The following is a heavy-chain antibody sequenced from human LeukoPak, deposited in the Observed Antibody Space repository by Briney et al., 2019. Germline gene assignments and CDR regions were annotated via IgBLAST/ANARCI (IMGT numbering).Heavy chain of an antibody. V-gene: IGHV3-23*01. J-gene: IGHJ4*02. CDR1: GFTFTSHG. Sequence: PGGTLRLSCAASGFTFTSHGMNWVRQAPGKGLEWVSGISSSGDITYYADSVKGRFTISRDNSKNTLYLQMNSLRAGDTAVYYCAKQSPIVGATEGFDYWGQGTLVTVSS. CDR2: ISSSGDIT. D-gene: IGHD1-26*01. CDR3: AKQSPIVGATEGFDY.